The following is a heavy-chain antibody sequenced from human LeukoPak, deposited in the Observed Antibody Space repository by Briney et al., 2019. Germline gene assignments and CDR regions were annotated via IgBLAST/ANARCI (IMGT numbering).Heavy chain of an antibody. Sequence: GGSLRLSCAASGFTFSSYAMSWVRQAPGKGLEWVSGISGSGGNTYYADSVQGRCTISRDNSKNTLYLQMNSLKAEDTAVYFCAKGESSGWYDAFDIWGQGTMVTVSS. CDR3: AKGESSGWYDAFDI. CDR1: GFTFSSYA. J-gene: IGHJ3*02. V-gene: IGHV3-23*01. D-gene: IGHD3-22*01. CDR2: ISGSGGNT.